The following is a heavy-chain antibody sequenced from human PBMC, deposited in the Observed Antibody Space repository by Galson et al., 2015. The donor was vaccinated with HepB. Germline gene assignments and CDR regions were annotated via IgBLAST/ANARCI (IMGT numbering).Heavy chain of an antibody. CDR3: AREEGTAGAAAADY. CDR1: GGTFSSYT. CDR2: IIPILVIA. V-gene: IGHV1-69*04. Sequence: SVKVSCKASGGTFSSYTISWVRQAPGQGLEWMGRIIPILVIANYAQKFQGRVTITADKSTSTAYMELSSLRSEDTAVYYCAREEGTAGAAAADYWGQGTLVTVSS. D-gene: IGHD6-13*01. J-gene: IGHJ4*02.